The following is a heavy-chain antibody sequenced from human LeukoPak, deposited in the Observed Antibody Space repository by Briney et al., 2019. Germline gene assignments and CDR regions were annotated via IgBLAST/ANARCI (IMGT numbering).Heavy chain of an antibody. Sequence: PGGSLRLSCAASGFTFSSYAMNWVRQAPGKGLDWVSSISSDSTYIYYADSVKGRFTISRDNAKNSLYLQMNNLRDEDTAVYYCARYFSPSQWVGQDGMDVWGQGTTVTVSS. CDR3: ARYFSPSQWVGQDGMDV. CDR1: GFTFSSYA. J-gene: IGHJ6*02. CDR2: ISSDSTYI. D-gene: IGHD6-19*01. V-gene: IGHV3-21*01.